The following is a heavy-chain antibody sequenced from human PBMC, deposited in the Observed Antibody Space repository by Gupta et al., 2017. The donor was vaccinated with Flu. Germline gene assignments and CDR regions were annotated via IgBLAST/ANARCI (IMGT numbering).Heavy chain of an antibody. CDR3: TRDPGGGAFDM. V-gene: IGHV3-7*01. J-gene: IGHJ3*02. D-gene: IGHD3-10*01. CDR2: NNERGDGV. Sequence: MEGVRRAAGKGVGPVGMNNERGDGVYYMDSVKGRFTISRDKAKNSLMRQRNSLRAEDTAGYYGTRDPGGGAFDMWGQGTLVTISS.